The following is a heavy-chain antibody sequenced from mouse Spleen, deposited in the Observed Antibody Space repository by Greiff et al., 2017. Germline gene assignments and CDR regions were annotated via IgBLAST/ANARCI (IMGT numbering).Heavy chain of an antibody. CDR2: IDPSDSYT. Sequence: QVQLQQPGAELVKPGASVKLSCKASGYTFTSYWMQWVKQRPGQGLEWIGEIDPSDSYTNYNQKFKGKATLTVDTSSSTAYMQLSSLTSEDSAVYYCARSLTGLFAYWGQGTLVTVSA. CDR1: GYTFTSYW. D-gene: IGHD4-1*01. V-gene: IGHV1-50*01. CDR3: ARSLTGLFAY. J-gene: IGHJ3*01.